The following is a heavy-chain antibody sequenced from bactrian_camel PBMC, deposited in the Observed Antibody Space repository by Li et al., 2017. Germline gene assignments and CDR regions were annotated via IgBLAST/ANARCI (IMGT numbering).Heavy chain of an antibody. D-gene: IGHD2*01. V-gene: IGHV3-3*01. CDR1: SDTYSRYC. J-gene: IGHJ6*01. Sequence: VQLVESGGGTVQAGGSLTLSCIASSSDTYSRYCMGWFRQAPGKKREGVATIFPSDGNTHYADSVKGRFTISQDSAKNTVSLQMNSLQPDDTAVYYCAADPNPLSSGGCCIGRLVAGQFAYWGQGTQVTVS. CDR2: IFPSDGNT. CDR3: AADPNPLSSGGCCIGRLVAGQFAY.